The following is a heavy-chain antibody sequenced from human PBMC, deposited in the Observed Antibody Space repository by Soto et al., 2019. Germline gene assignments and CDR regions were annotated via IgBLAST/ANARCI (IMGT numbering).Heavy chain of an antibody. D-gene: IGHD3-16*01. CDR2: IYYSGST. J-gene: IGHJ5*02. Sequence: SETLSLTCSVSGASISSYYWSWIRQPQGKGLEWIAYIYYSGSTNYNPSLKNRVTIPIDTSKTQFSLKLSSVTAADTAVYYCSRNGGLGWPPHGFGPRGQGILGTVSS. V-gene: IGHV4-59*08. CDR3: SRNGGLGWPPHGFGP. CDR1: GASISSYY.